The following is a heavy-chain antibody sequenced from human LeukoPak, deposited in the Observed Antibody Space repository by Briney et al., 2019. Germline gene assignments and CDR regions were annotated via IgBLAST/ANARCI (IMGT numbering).Heavy chain of an antibody. J-gene: IGHJ4*02. CDR3: ARAKPKNMVRGLIMRRESRYYFDY. D-gene: IGHD3-10*01. V-gene: IGHV3-74*01. CDR2: ISSDGANA. CDR1: GFTFSDHY. Sequence: GGSLRLSCAASGFTFSDHYMDWVRQAPGKGLVWVSRISSDGANANYADSVKGRFTISRDNSKSTLYIQMNSLRAEDTAVYYCARAKPKNMVRGLIMRRESRYYFDYWGQGTLVTVSS.